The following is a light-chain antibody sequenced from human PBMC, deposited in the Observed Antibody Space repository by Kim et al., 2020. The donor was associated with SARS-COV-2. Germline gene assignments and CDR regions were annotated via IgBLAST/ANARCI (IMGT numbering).Light chain of an antibody. Sequence: VSPGQTASITCSGDKLGDKYVCWYQQKPGQSPAPVIFQDTQRPSGIPERFSGSKSGNTATLTISGTQPTDEAYYYCQVWDSSTKGVFGGGTRVTVL. V-gene: IGLV3-1*01. CDR1: KLGDKY. J-gene: IGLJ3*02. CDR2: QDT. CDR3: QVWDSSTKGV.